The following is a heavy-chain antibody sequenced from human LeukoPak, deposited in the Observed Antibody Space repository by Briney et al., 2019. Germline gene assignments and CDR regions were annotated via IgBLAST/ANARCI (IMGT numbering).Heavy chain of an antibody. CDR3: ARDRSLAARNTINAFDI. CDR2: IIPIFGTA. J-gene: IGHJ3*02. D-gene: IGHD6-6*01. CDR1: GGTFSSYA. Sequence: SVMVSCKASGGTFSSYAISWVRQAPGQGLEWMGGIIPIFGTANYAQKFQGRVTITADESTSTAYMELSSLRSEDTAVYYCARDRSLAARNTINAFDIWGQGTMVTVSS. V-gene: IGHV1-69*13.